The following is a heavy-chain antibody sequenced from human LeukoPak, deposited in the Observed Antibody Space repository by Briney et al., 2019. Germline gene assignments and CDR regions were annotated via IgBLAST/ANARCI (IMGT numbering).Heavy chain of an antibody. CDR2: IYHSGST. V-gene: IGHV4-30-2*01. CDR1: GGSISSGGYY. J-gene: IGHJ2*01. CDR3: ARGRGPMGGVAGHYWYFDL. D-gene: IGHD6-19*01. Sequence: SETLSLTCTVSGGSISSGGYYWSWIRQPPGKGLEWIGYIYHSGSTYYNPSLKSRVTISVDRSKNQFSLKLSSVTAADTAVYYCARGRGPMGGVAGHYWYFDLWGRGTLVTVSS.